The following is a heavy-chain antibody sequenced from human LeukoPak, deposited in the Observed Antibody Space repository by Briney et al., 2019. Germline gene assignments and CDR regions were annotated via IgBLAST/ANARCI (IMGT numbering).Heavy chain of an antibody. V-gene: IGHV3-21*01. Sequence: PGGSLRLSCVASGFTFSIYTMSWVRQAPGKGLEWVSSISSSSSYIYYADSVKGRFTISRDNAKNSLYLQMNSLRAEDTAVYYRARGSQDIVVVVAAEPENYYYYGMDVWGQGTTVTVSS. CDR1: GFTFSIYT. CDR2: ISSSSSYI. CDR3: ARGSQDIVVVVAAEPENYYYYGMDV. D-gene: IGHD2-15*01. J-gene: IGHJ6*02.